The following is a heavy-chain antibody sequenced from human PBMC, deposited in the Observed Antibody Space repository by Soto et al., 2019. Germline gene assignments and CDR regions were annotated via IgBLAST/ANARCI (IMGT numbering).Heavy chain of an antibody. J-gene: IGHJ5*02. D-gene: IGHD3-10*01. V-gene: IGHV3-11*06. CDR2: ISSSSSYT. Sequence: PGGSLRLSCAASGFTFSDYYMSWIRQAPGKGLEWVSYISSSSSYTNYADSVKGRFTISRDNAKNSLYLQMNSLRAEDTAVYYCASGHPYGGWFDPWGQGTLVTVSS. CDR3: ASGHPYGGWFDP. CDR1: GFTFSDYY.